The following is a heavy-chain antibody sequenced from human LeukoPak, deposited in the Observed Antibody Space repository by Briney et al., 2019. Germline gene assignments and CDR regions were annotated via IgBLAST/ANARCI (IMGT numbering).Heavy chain of an antibody. J-gene: IGHJ1*01. D-gene: IGHD3-22*01. CDR1: GVTFSVYF. Sequence: PGGSLRLSCAASGVTFSVYFVCLGPQAPGKGLVWVSRIKSDGSTNYADSVKGRFTISRDNAKNTVYLQMNSLRAEDTGVYYCARAPSDIGGYYPEYNRHWGQGTLVTVSS. V-gene: IGHV3-74*01. CDR3: ARAPSDIGGYYPEYNRH. CDR2: IKSDGST.